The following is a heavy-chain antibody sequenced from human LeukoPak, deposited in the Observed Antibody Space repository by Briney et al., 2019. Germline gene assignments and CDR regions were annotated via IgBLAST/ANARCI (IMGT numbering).Heavy chain of an antibody. J-gene: IGHJ5*02. Sequence: SQALSLTCTVSGDSIRSGGHFWSCIRQHPEKGLEWIGYIYYSGTTKYNPSLKSRVTISVDTSTNQFSLKLTSVTAADTAVYYCAREIITEGDCFDPWGQGILVTVSS. CDR3: AREIITEGDCFDP. CDR2: IYYSGTT. V-gene: IGHV4-31*03. D-gene: IGHD3-10*01. CDR1: GDSIRSGGHF.